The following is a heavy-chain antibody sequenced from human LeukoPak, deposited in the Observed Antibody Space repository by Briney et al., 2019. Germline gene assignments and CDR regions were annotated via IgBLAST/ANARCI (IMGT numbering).Heavy chain of an antibody. Sequence: PGGSLRLSCAASGFTFSSYGMSWVRQAPGKGLEWVSAISGSGGSTYYADSVKGRFTISRDNSKNTLYLQMNSLRAEDTAVYYCAKDNYYDSSGYYYPGYWGQGTLVTVSS. V-gene: IGHV3-23*01. D-gene: IGHD3-22*01. CDR1: GFTFSSYG. CDR3: AKDNYYDSSGYYYPGY. J-gene: IGHJ4*02. CDR2: ISGSGGST.